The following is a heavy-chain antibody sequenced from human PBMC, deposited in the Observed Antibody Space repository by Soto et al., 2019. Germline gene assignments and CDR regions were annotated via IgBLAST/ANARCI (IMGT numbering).Heavy chain of an antibody. CDR2: IYYTGKTTYSGTS. Sequence: PSETLSLTCTVSGGSMTDYYWAWIRQPPGKGLESIGYIYYTGKTTYSGTSTYNPSLKSRVTMSVDTYNNQFSLELTSVTAADTAIYYCARAPGRFDYWGQGALVTVSS. CDR3: ARAPGRFDY. J-gene: IGHJ4*02. CDR1: GGSMTDYY. V-gene: IGHV4-59*01.